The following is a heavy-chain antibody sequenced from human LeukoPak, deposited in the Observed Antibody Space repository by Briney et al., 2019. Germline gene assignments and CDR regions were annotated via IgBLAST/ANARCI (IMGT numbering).Heavy chain of an antibody. CDR3: AKVIVGAGFDF. CDR2: VYYSGRT. V-gene: IGHV4-59*01. Sequence: SETLSLTCTVSGDSISGYYWSWIRQLPGKGLKWIGYVYYSGRTNYNPALKSRVTISVDTSKNQFSLKFSSVTAADTAVYYCAKVIVGAGFDFWGQGALVTVSS. J-gene: IGHJ4*02. D-gene: IGHD1-26*01. CDR1: GDSISGYY.